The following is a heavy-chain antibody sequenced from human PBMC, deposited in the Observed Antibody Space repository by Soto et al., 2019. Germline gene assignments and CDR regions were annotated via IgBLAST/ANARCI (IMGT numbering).Heavy chain of an antibody. J-gene: IGHJ4*02. CDR2: IIPIFGTA. V-gene: IGHV1-69*05. CDR1: GGTFSIYA. D-gene: IGHD2-21*02. CDR3: ARSIVVVTALDY. Sequence: SVNVSCKASGGTFSIYAISWVRQAPGQGLEWMGGIIPIFGTANYAQKFQGRVTITRDTSASTAHTELSSLRSEDTAVYYCARSIVVVTALDYWGQGTLVTVSS.